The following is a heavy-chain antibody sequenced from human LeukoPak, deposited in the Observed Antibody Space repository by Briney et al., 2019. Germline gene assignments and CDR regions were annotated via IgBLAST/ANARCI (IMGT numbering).Heavy chain of an antibody. V-gene: IGHV1-2*02. CDR2: INPNSGGT. CDR3: AGGYDFWSGYYSPQYYYYGMDV. J-gene: IGHJ6*02. CDR1: GYTFTCYY. Sequence: ASVKVSCKASGYTFTCYYMHWVRQAPGQGLEWMGWINPNSGGTNYAQKFQGRVTMTRDTSISTAYMELSRLRSDDTAVYYCAGGYDFWSGYYSPQYYYYGMDVWGQGTTVTVSS. D-gene: IGHD3-3*01.